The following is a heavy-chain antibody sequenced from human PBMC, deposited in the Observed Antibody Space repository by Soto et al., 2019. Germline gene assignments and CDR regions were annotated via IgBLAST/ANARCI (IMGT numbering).Heavy chain of an antibody. V-gene: IGHV4-34*01. Sequence: LCLTCDACGGSFSCYYWRWIRRPPLKGLEWIGEINHSGSTNYNPSLKSRVTISVDTSKNQFSLKLSSVTAADTAVYYCARRGVLRFLEWSYGMDVWGQGTPVTVSS. J-gene: IGHJ6*01. CDR1: GGSFSCYY. D-gene: IGHD3-3*01. CDR2: INHSGST. CDR3: ARRGVLRFLEWSYGMDV.